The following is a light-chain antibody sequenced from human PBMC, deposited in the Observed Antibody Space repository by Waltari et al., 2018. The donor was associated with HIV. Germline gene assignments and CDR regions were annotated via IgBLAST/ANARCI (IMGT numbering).Light chain of an antibody. V-gene: IGLV3-1*01. CDR1: KLGDKY. J-gene: IGLJ3*02. CDR3: QAWDSSTWV. CDR2: QDK. Sequence: SYEVTQPPSVSVSPGQTASITCSGDKLGDKYACWYQQKPGQSPVLVIDQDKKRPSGIPERFSGSNSGNTATLTISGTQAMDEADYYCQAWDSSTWVFGGGTKLTVL.